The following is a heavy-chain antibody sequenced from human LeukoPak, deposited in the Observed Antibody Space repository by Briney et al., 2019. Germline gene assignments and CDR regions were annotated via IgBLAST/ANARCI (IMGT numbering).Heavy chain of an antibody. CDR1: GFTFDDYG. J-gene: IGHJ5*02. Sequence: GGSLRLSCAASGFTFDDYGMSWVRQAPGKGLEWVSGIIWSGGSTGYADSVKGRFTISRDNAKNSLYLQMNSLRAEDTAVYYCVKDSDELIAAVYNWFDPWGQGTQVTVSS. D-gene: IGHD6-13*01. CDR3: VKDSDELIAAVYNWFDP. V-gene: IGHV3-20*04. CDR2: IIWSGGST.